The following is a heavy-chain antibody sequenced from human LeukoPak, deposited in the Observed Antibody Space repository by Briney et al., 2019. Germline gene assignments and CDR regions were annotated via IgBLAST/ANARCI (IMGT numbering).Heavy chain of an antibody. CDR2: ISSSSSTI. CDR1: GFTFSSYS. D-gene: IGHD6-19*01. J-gene: IGHJ4*02. CDR3: TRGGSIPEIAVAGRGDY. V-gene: IGHV3-48*01. Sequence: PGGSLRLSCAASGFTFSSYSMNWVRQAPGKGLEWVSYISSSSSTIYYADSVKGRFTISRDSSKNTLYLQMNNLRAEDTAVYYCTRGGSIPEIAVAGRGDYWGLGTLVTVSS.